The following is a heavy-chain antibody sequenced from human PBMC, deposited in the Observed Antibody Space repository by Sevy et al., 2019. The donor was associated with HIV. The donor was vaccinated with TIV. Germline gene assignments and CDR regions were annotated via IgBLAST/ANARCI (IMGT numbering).Heavy chain of an antibody. CDR1: GFTFSSYS. V-gene: IGHV3-21*01. CDR2: ININSSFI. J-gene: IGHJ4*02. CDR3: ARGGQQTNWAILDY. D-gene: IGHD7-27*01. Sequence: GGSLRLSCAASGFTFSSYSMNWVRQAPGKGLEWVASININSSFIFYADSLKGRFSISRDNAKNSLYLQMNSLRAEDPAVYYWARGGQQTNWAILDYWGQGTLVTVSS.